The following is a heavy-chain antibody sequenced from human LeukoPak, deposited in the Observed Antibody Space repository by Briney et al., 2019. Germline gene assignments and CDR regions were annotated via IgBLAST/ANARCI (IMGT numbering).Heavy chain of an antibody. CDR2: ISSSGSTI. CDR3: ARVSVDTAMSEDY. CDR1: GFNFNHYG. J-gene: IGHJ4*02. D-gene: IGHD5-18*01. V-gene: IGHV3-48*04. Sequence: PGGSLRLSCAASGFNFNHYGMDWVRQAPGKGLEWVSYISSSGSTIYYADSVKGRFTISRDNAKNSLYLQMNSLRAEDTAVYYCARVSVDTAMSEDYWGQGTLVTVSS.